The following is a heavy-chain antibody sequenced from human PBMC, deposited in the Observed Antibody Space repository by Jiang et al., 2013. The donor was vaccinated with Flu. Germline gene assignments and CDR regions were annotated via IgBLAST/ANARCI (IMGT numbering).Heavy chain of an antibody. J-gene: IGHJ4*02. V-gene: IGHV3-64D*06. D-gene: IGHD6-13*01. CDR1: GFSLSSYA. CDR2: ISSNGDTT. CDR3: VKVSGSSWFFDY. Sequence: QLLESGGGLVQPGGSLRLSCSASGFSLSSYAMYWVRQTLGKGLEYVSAISSNGDTTYYADSVKGRFTISRDDSKNTLFLQMSSLRPEDTAVYYCVKVSGSSWFFDYWGQGTLVTVSS.